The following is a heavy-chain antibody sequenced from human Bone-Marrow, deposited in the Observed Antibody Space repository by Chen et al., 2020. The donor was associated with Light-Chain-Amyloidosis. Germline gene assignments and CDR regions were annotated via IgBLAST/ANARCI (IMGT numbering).Heavy chain of an antibody. Sequence: EVQLAQSGPEVTKPGESLKISCKGSGYTFPNYWIGWVRQMPGKGLEWMGVIYPDDSEAGYRPSFEGQVTISADKSSTTAYLQWRSLKASDTAMYYCARRRDGYNFDYWGQGTLVTVSS. D-gene: IGHD5-12*01. CDR2: IYPDDSEA. CDR1: GYTFPNYW. J-gene: IGHJ4*02. CDR3: ARRRDGYNFDY. V-gene: IGHV5-51*01.